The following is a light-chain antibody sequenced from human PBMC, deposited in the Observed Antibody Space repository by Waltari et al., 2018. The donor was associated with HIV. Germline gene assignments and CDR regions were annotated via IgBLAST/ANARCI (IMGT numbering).Light chain of an antibody. Sequence: QSALTQPPSVSGSPGQSVPISCIGTNIDIRCYNYVSWYQHHPGKAPTLVIYDASARPSGVPDRFSGSKSGNTASLTISGLQAEDEADYYCSSYAGSSTRLFGGGTRLTVL. CDR3: SSYAGSSTRL. J-gene: IGLJ2*01. CDR2: DAS. V-gene: IGLV2-11*01. CDR1: NIDIRCYNY.